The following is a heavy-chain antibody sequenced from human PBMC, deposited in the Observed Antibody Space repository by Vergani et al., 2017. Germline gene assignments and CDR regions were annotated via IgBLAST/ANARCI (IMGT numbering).Heavy chain of an antibody. CDR1: GESFSSFY. J-gene: IGHJ3*02. Sequence: QVQLQQWGAGVVKPSGTLSLTCAVFGESFSSFYWSWIRQPPGKGLEWIGEINNDGHTNYNPSLESRVTMSADASRGRFSLNLRSVTTSDTAVYYCVRVLHTSYILGAFDIWGQGIKVTVSS. D-gene: IGHD2-21*01. V-gene: IGHV4-34*02. CDR3: VRVLHTSYILGAFDI. CDR2: INNDGHT.